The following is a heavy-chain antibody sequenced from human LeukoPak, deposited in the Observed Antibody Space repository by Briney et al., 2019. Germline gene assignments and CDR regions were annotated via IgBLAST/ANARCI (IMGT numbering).Heavy chain of an antibody. J-gene: IGHJ4*02. V-gene: IGHV1-2*02. CDR1: GYTFTGYY. Sequence: ASVKLSCKASGYTFTGYYMHWVRQAPGQGLEWMGWINPNSGGTNYAQKFQGRVTMTRDTSTSTVYMELSSLRSEDTAVYYCAREKQLVSLGIDYWGQGTLVTVSS. D-gene: IGHD6-6*01. CDR2: INPNSGGT. CDR3: AREKQLVSLGIDY.